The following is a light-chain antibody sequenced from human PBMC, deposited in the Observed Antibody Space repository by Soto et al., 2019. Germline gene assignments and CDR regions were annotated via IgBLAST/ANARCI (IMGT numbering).Light chain of an antibody. CDR3: AAWDDSLNGVL. CDR1: SSNIPSNS. Sequence: QSVLTQPPSASGTPGQRVTVSCSGSSSNIPSNSVNWYQQLPGTAPRLLIYSDNQRPSGVPDRFSGSKSGTSASLAISGLQSEDEADYYCAAWDDSLNGVLFGGGTKVTVL. CDR2: SDN. J-gene: IGLJ2*01. V-gene: IGLV1-44*01.